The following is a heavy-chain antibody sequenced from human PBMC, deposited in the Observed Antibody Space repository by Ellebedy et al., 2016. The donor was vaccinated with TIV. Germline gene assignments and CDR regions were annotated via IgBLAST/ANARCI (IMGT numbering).Heavy chain of an antibody. CDR3: ASDPWTGGGGGH. CDR2: INHSGST. V-gene: IGHV4-34*01. Sequence: SETLSLTCAVYGGSFSGYYWSWIRQPPGKGLEWIGEINHSGSTNYNPSLKSRVTISVDTSKNQFSLKLSSVTAADTAVYFCASDPWTGGGGGHWGQGTLVIVSA. CDR1: GGSFSGYY. J-gene: IGHJ4*02. D-gene: IGHD2-15*01.